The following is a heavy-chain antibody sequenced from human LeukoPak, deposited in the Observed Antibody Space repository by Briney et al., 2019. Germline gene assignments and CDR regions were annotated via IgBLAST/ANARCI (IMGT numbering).Heavy chain of an antibody. CDR2: IYYSGST. J-gene: IGHJ6*02. CDR3: ASLCYYGPGPLMDV. V-gene: IGHV4-59*01. Sequence: SETLSLTCTVSGGSISSYYWSWIRQPPGKGLEWIGYIYYSGSTNYNPSLKSRVTISVDTSKNQFSLKLSSVPAADTAVYYCASLCYYGPGPLMDVWGQGTTVTVSS. CDR1: GGSISSYY. D-gene: IGHD3-10*01.